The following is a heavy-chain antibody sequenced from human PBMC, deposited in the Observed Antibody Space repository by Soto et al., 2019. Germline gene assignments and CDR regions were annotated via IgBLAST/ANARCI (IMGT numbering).Heavy chain of an antibody. J-gene: IGHJ5*02. Sequence: LSLTCTVSGGSISDYYWTWIRQPAGKGLEWIGRISTSGSTNYSPSLKSRVTLSVDTSKNQFSLKLNSVTAADTAVYYCARDLGGNNWFDPWGQGTLVTVSS. V-gene: IGHV4-4*07. CDR1: GGSISDYY. CDR3: ARDLGGNNWFDP. D-gene: IGHD2-15*01. CDR2: ISTSGST.